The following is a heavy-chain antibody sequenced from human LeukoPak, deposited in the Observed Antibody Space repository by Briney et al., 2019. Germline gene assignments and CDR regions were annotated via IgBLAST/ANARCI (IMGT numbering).Heavy chain of an antibody. V-gene: IGHV4-59*01. CDR1: GGSISSYY. J-gene: IGHJ4*02. D-gene: IGHD3-10*01. CDR3: ARGYGSGSYNNFNK. Sequence: SETLSLTCTVSGGSISSYYWSWIRQPPGKGLEWIGYIYYSGSTDYNPSLTSRVTMSVDTSKNQFSLMLTSVTAADTAVYYCARGYGSGSYNNFNKWGQGLLVAVSS. CDR2: IYYSGST.